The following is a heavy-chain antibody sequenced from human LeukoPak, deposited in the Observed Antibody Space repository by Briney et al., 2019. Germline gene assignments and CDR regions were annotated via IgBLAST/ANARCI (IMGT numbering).Heavy chain of an antibody. CDR3: ASGYGGNYDAFDI. V-gene: IGHV4-59*01. CDR2: IYYSGST. CDR1: GGSISSYY. D-gene: IGHD4-23*01. Sequence: SETLSLTCTVSGGSISSYYWNWIRQSPGKGLEWIGNIYYSGSTNYNPSLKSRVTISVDTSENQFSLKLTSVTAADTAVYYCASGYGGNYDAFDIWGQGTMVTVSS. J-gene: IGHJ3*02.